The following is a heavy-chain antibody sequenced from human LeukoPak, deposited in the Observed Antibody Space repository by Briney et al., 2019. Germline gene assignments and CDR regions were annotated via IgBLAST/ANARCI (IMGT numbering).Heavy chain of an antibody. CDR1: GASISSSGYY. Sequence: SETLSLTCTVSGASISSSGYYWGWVRQPPGKGLEWIGNIYYSGKTYYNSSLKSRVTVSVDTSKNQLSLKLSSVTAVDTAVYYCARQSIAAAGTWEAYFDYWGQGTLVTVSS. CDR2: IYYSGKT. J-gene: IGHJ4*02. CDR3: ARQSIAAAGTWEAYFDY. V-gene: IGHV4-39*01. D-gene: IGHD6-13*01.